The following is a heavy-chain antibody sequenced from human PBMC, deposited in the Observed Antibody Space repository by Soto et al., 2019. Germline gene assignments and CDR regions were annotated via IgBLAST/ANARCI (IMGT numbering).Heavy chain of an antibody. CDR3: VREKVTMIVGFYYFDY. V-gene: IGHV3-66*01. D-gene: IGHD3-22*01. CDR1: GFTVSSNY. Sequence: EMQLVESGGGLVQPGESLRLSCAASGFTVSSNYMSWVRQAPGKGLEWVSVIYAGGNTHYADSVEGRFTISRDNSXKMLYLQMNSLRAEDTAVYYCVREKVTMIVGFYYFDYWGQGTRVTVSS. J-gene: IGHJ4*02. CDR2: IYAGGNT.